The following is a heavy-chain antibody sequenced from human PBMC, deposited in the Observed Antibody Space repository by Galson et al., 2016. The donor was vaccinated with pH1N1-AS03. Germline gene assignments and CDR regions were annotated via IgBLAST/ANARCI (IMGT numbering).Heavy chain of an antibody. J-gene: IGHJ3*01. CDR2: ISYDGSKK. CDR3: ASDGVFDHKSAFDF. CDR1: GFTFSSYA. Sequence: SLRLSCAASGFTFSSYAMHWVRQAPGKGLEWVAVISYDGSKKYYADSVKGRFTISRDNAKNTLYLQMNSLRDEDTAVYYCASDGVFDHKSAFDFWGQGTMVTVSS. D-gene: IGHD3-9*01. V-gene: IGHV3-30*07.